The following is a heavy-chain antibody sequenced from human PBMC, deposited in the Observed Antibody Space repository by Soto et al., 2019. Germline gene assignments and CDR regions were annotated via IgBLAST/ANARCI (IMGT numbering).Heavy chain of an antibody. CDR2: TYWEDDH. D-gene: IGHD1-20*01. CDR3: AHRRGGYNWDDGYFDY. V-gene: IGHV2-5*02. CDR1: GFSISDSRVG. Sequence: QITLEESGPSLVRPTQTLTLTCSFSGFSISDSRVGVGWIRQPPGKALEWLAFTYWEDDHRFNPSLRSRLTVAKDAAKSLVLLLMTNMDPVDTATYFCAHRRGGYNWDDGYFDYWGQGILVTVSS. J-gene: IGHJ4*02.